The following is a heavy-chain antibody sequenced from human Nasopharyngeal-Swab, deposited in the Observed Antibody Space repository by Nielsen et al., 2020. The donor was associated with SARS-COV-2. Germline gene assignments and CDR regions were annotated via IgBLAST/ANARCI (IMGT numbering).Heavy chain of an antibody. Sequence: GESLKISCAASGFTFSSYAMHWVRQAPGKGLEWVAVISYDGSNKYYADSVKGRFTTSRDNSKNTLYLQMNSLRAEDTAVYYCARVVLLWFGELSSGMDVWGQGTTVTVSS. D-gene: IGHD3-10*01. J-gene: IGHJ6*02. CDR1: GFTFSSYA. CDR2: ISYDGSNK. CDR3: ARVVLLWFGELSSGMDV. V-gene: IGHV3-30-3*01.